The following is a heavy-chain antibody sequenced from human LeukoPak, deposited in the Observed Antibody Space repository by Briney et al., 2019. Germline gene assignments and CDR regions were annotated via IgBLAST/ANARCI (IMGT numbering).Heavy chain of an antibody. V-gene: IGHV3-33*06. CDR3: AKGAQRGFDYGNSPEY. J-gene: IGHJ4*02. CDR1: RFTFSHYG. Sequence: PGKSLTLSCIASRFTFSHYGMHWVRQAPGKGLEWVAVIWHDGSSQYYADSVKGRFIISRDNSHNTVYLQMSSLRANDTAVYYCAKGAQRGFDYGNSPEYWGLGTLVTVSS. D-gene: IGHD3-16*01. CDR2: IWHDGSSQ.